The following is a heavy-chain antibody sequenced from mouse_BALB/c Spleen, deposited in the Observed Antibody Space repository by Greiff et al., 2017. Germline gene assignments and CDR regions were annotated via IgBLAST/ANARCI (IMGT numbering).Heavy chain of an antibody. CDR2: IYPGSGST. D-gene: IGHD1-1*01. V-gene: IGHV1S22*01. J-gene: IGHJ3*01. CDR1: GYTFTSYW. CDR3: TREGHSYDDSSYVTFAY. Sequence: LQQPGSELVRPGASVKLSCKASGYTFTSYWMHWVKQRPGQGLEWIGNIYPGSGSTNYDEKFKRKATLTVDTSSSTTYMQLSSLTSEDSAVYYCTREGHSYDDSSYVTFAYWGQGTLVTVSA.